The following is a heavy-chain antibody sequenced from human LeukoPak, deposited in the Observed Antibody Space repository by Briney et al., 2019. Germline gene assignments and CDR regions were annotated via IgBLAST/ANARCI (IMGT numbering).Heavy chain of an antibody. V-gene: IGHV1-46*01. CDR1: GYTFTSYH. CDR3: VREDAHTYYFDF. D-gene: IGHD2-2*01. Sequence: ASVQVSCKTSGYTFTSYHMHWVRQAPGQGLEWVAIIKSTGDTTVYAQKLQGRVTVTRDTSTSTVYMDLSSLSSEDTAVYYCVREDAHTYYFDFWGQGTLVTVSS. J-gene: IGHJ4*02. CDR2: IKSTGDTT.